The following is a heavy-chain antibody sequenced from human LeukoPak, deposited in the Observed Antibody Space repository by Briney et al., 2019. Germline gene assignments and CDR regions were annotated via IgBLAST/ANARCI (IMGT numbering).Heavy chain of an antibody. CDR1: GGSFSGYY. CDR2: INHSGST. V-gene: IGHV4-34*01. CDR3: AIGGNRAPYYYYMDV. Sequence: PPETLSLTCAVYGGSFSGYYWSRIRQPPGKGLEWIGEINHSGSTNYNPSLKSRVTISVDTSKNQFSLKLSSVTAADTAVYYCAIGGNRAPYYYYMDVWGKGTTVTVSS. D-gene: IGHD1-14*01. J-gene: IGHJ6*03.